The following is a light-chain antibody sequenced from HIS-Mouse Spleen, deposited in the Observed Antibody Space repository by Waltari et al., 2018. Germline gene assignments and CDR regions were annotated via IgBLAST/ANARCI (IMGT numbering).Light chain of an antibody. CDR2: GAS. CDR1: QSVSSN. CDR3: QQYNNWPL. J-gene: IGKJ4*01. Sequence: EIVMTQSPATLSVSPGERATLSCRASQSVSSNLAWYQQKPGQAPRLLIYGASTRATGLPARFSGSGSGTEFTLTISSLQSEDFAVYYCQQYNNWPLFGGGTKVEIK. V-gene: IGKV3-15*01.